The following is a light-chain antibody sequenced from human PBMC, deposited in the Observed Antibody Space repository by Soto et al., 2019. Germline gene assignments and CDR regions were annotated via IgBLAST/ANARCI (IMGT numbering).Light chain of an antibody. V-gene: IGKV4-1*01. CDR2: WAS. CDR3: QQYYSVPPWT. J-gene: IGKJ1*01. Sequence: DIVMTQSPDSLAVSLGERATINCKSSQSVFYTSNNKNYLSWYQQKPGQPPKLLFYWASTRESGVPDRFSGSGSGTDFTLTISSLQAEDVAVYYCQQYYSVPPWTFGQGTKVEIK. CDR1: QSVFYTSNNKNY.